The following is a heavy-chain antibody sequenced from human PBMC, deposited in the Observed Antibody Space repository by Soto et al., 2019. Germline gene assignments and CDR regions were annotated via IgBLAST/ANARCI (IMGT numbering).Heavy chain of an antibody. CDR2: IYYDGSP. CDR1: GGSISGYS. J-gene: IGHJ6*02. V-gene: IGHV4-59*01. CDR3: AGERGVSGTTRHYYFFGLDV. Sequence: SATLSLPCTVSGGSISGYSWSWIRQSPGKVLEWIGYIYYDGSPDYNPSLKSRLTISVDTSKNQFSLKMSSVTAADTAGYFCAGERGVSGTTRHYYFFGLDVWGQGTTVTVSS. D-gene: IGHD1-7*01.